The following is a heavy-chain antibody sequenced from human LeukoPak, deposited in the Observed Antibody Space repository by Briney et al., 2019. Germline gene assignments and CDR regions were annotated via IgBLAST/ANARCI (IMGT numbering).Heavy chain of an antibody. D-gene: IGHD4-17*01. J-gene: IGHJ4*02. CDR2: IYYSGST. CDR1: GGSLSSYY. V-gene: IGHV4-59*01. CDR3: ARLSASYGDYAPFDY. Sequence: SETLSLTCTVSGGSLSSYYWSWIRQPPGKGLEGIGYIYYSGSTNYNPSLKSRVTISVDTSKNQFSLKLSSVTAADTAVYYCARLSASYGDYAPFDYWGQGTLVTVSS.